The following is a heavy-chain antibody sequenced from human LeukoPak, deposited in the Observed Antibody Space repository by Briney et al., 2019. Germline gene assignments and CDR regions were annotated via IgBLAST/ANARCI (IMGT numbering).Heavy chain of an antibody. Sequence: SETLSLTCAVSGYSISSGYYWGWIRQPPGKGLEWIGSIYHSGSTYYNPSLKSRVTISIDTSKNQFSLKLSSVTAADTAVYYCARGAHYDFWSGYADYWGQGTLVTVSS. J-gene: IGHJ4*02. CDR1: GYSISSGYY. CDR3: ARGAHYDFWSGYADY. CDR2: IYHSGST. D-gene: IGHD3-3*01. V-gene: IGHV4-38-2*01.